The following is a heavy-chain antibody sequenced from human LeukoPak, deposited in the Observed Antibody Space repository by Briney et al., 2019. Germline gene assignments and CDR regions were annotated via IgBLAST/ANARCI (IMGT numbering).Heavy chain of an antibody. CDR3: AKDPYSSSTFDWFDP. J-gene: IGHJ5*02. D-gene: IGHD6-6*01. Sequence: PGGSLRLSCAASGFTFTRYAMSWVRQAPGKGLEWASGITGSGHSTYYADSVKGRFTISRDNSKNTLYLQMNSLRAEDTAVYYCAKDPYSSSTFDWFDPWGQGTLVTVSS. CDR2: ITGSGHST. V-gene: IGHV3-23*01. CDR1: GFTFTRYA.